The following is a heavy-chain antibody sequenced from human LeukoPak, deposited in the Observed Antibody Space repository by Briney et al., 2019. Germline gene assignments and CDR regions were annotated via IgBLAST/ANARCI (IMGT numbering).Heavy chain of an antibody. D-gene: IGHD3-9*01. J-gene: IGHJ4*02. V-gene: IGHV3-30*04. Sequence: GGSLRLSCAASGFTFSSYAMHWVRQAPGKGLERVAVISYDGSNKYYADSVKGRFTISRDNSKNTLYLQMNSLRAEDTAVYYCARDIYDILTGYYIDYWGQGTLVTVSS. CDR2: ISYDGSNK. CDR3: ARDIYDILTGYYIDY. CDR1: GFTFSSYA.